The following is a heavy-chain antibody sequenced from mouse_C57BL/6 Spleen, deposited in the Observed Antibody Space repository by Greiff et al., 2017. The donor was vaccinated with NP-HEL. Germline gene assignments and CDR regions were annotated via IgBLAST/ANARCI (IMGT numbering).Heavy chain of an antibody. V-gene: IGHV1-39*01. D-gene: IGHD2-4*01. J-gene: IGHJ3*01. CDR1: GYSFTDYN. CDR3: ARGTPFYDYSPGFAY. Sequence: LEESGPELVKPGASVKISCKASGYSFTDYNMNWVKQSNGKSLEWIGVINPNYGTTSYKQKFKGKATLTVDQSSSTAYMQLNSLTSEDSAVYYCARGTPFYDYSPGFAYWGQGTLVTVSA. CDR2: INPNYGTT.